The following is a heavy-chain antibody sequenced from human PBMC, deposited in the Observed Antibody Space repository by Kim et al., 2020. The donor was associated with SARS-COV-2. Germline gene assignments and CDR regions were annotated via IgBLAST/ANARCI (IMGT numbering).Heavy chain of an antibody. Sequence: GGSLRLSCAASGFTVSSNYMSWVRQAPGKGLEWVSFFYSGGSTYYADSVKGRFTISRDNSKNTLYLQMNSLRAEDTAVYYCAGAMVQGVIVRGGMDVWGQGTTVTVSS. V-gene: IGHV3-53*01. CDR3: AGAMVQGVIVRGGMDV. CDR1: GFTVSSNY. CDR2: FYSGGST. J-gene: IGHJ6*02. D-gene: IGHD3-10*01.